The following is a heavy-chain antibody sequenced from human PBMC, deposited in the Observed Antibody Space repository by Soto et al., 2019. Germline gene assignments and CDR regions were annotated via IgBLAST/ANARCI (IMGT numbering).Heavy chain of an antibody. Sequence: EVQLVESGGGLVKPGGSLTLSCAASGFTFKRAWMNWFRQAPGKGLEWVGRIKSGIDGEATDYGAPVKGRFTISRDDSRNTLSLQMNSLKTEDTAIYYCSTGLGTYYARFDYWGRGPLVTVSS. CDR2: IKSGIDGEAT. CDR3: STGLGTYYARFDY. J-gene: IGHJ4*02. CDR1: GFTFKRAW. D-gene: IGHD3-10*01. V-gene: IGHV3-15*07.